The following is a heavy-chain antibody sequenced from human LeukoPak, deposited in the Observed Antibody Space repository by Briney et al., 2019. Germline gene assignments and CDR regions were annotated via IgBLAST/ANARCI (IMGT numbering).Heavy chain of an antibody. CDR2: ISYDGRNK. V-gene: IGHV3-30*18. CDR1: GFTFSSYS. CDR3: AKPRDIDSWAFDV. J-gene: IGHJ3*01. D-gene: IGHD2-15*01. Sequence: GGSLRLSCAASGFTFSSYSMNWVGQAPGKGLEWVAAISYDGRNKYYADSVKGRFTISRDNSKNTLNLQMNSLRTEDTAVFYCAKPRDIDSWAFDVWGQGTMVTVSS.